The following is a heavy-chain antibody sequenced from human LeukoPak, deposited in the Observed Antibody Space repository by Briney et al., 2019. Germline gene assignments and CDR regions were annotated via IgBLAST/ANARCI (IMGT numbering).Heavy chain of an antibody. J-gene: IGHJ4*02. D-gene: IGHD5-18*01. V-gene: IGHV3-66*01. CDR1: GFTVSSNY. CDR2: IYSGGTT. CDR3: ARDQYSYAHAAH. Sequence: GGSLRLSCAASGFTVSSNYMSWVRQAPGKGLEWVSVIYSGGTTYYADSVKGRFSISRDNSKNTLHLQMNSLRAEDTAVYYCARDQYSYAHAAHWGQGTLVTVSS.